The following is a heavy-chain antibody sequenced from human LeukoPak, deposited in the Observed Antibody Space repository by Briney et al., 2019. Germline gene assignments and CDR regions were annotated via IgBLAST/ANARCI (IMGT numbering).Heavy chain of an antibody. CDR3: AREGSVGDSSGYYN. D-gene: IGHD3-22*01. V-gene: IGHV3-53*01. CDR1: GFTVSSNY. J-gene: IGHJ4*02. CDR2: IYSGGST. Sequence: GGSLRLSCAASGFTVSSNYMSWVRQAPGKGLEWVSVIYSGGSTYYADSVKGRFTISRDNSKNTLYLQMNSLRAEDTAVYYCAREGSVGDSSGYYNWGQGTLVTVSS.